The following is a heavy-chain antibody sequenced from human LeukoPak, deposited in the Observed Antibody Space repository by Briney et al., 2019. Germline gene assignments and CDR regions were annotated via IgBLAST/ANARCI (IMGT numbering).Heavy chain of an antibody. CDR1: GYTFTRYY. CDR3: ARDGRWLQDAFDI. Sequence: ASVKASCKASGYTFTRYYVNWVRQAPGQGLEWMGWISAYNGNTNYAQKLQGRVTMTTDTSTSTAYMELRSLRSDDTAVYYCARDGRWLQDAFDIWGQGTMVSVSS. CDR2: ISAYNGNT. J-gene: IGHJ3*02. V-gene: IGHV1-18*04. D-gene: IGHD5-24*01.